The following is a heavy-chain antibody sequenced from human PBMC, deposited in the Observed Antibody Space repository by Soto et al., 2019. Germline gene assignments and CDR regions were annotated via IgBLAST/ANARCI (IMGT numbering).Heavy chain of an antibody. D-gene: IGHD3-10*01. CDR3: ARRGSGSSFDY. CDR1: GDSISSSTYY. CDR2: IYYDGST. J-gene: IGHJ4*02. Sequence: QLQLQESGPGLVKPSETLSLTCTVSGDSISSSTYYWGWIRQPPGKGLEWIGNIYYDGSTFYNPALKSPVTISVDTSKNHFSLRLISVTAADTDVYYCARRGSGSSFDYWGQGTLVTVSS. V-gene: IGHV4-39*02.